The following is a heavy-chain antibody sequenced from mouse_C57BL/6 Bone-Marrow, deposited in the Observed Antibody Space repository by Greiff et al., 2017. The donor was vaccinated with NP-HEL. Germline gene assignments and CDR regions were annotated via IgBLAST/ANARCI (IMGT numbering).Heavy chain of an antibody. V-gene: IGHV5-4*01. Sequence: DVMLVESGGGLVKPGGSLKLSCAASGFTFSSYAMSWVRQTPEKRLEWVATISDGGSYTYYPDNVKGRFTISRDNAKNNLYLQMSHLKSEDTAMYYCAREAMVTPYWYFDVWGTGTTVTVSS. J-gene: IGHJ1*03. D-gene: IGHD2-3*01. CDR3: AREAMVTPYWYFDV. CDR2: ISDGGSYT. CDR1: GFTFSSYA.